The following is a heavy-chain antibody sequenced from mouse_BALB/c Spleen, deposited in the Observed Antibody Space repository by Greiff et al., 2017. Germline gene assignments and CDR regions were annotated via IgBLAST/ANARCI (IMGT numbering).Heavy chain of an antibody. V-gene: IGHV5-12-1*01. J-gene: IGHJ2*01. CDR3: AREGEGGYFDY. CDR2: ISSGGGST. Sequence: EVQVVESGGGLVKPGGSLKLSCAASGFAFSSYDMSWVRQTPEKRLEWVAYISSGGGSTYYPDTVKGRFTISRDNAKNTLYLQMSSLKSEDTAMYYCAREGEGGYFDYWGQGATLTVSS. CDR1: GFAFSSYD.